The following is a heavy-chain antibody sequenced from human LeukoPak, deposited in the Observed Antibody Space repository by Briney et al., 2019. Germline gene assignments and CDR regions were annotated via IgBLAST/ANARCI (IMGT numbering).Heavy chain of an antibody. CDR3: ARVGIAAAGGFDY. CDR1: GFTFSSYS. Sequence: GGSLRLSCAASGFTFSSYSMNWVRQAPGKGLEWVSYISSSSSTIYYADSVKGRFTISRDNAKNSLYLQMNSLRAEDTAVYYCARVGIAAAGGFDYWGQGTLVTVSS. J-gene: IGHJ4*02. V-gene: IGHV3-48*01. D-gene: IGHD6-13*01. CDR2: ISSSSSTI.